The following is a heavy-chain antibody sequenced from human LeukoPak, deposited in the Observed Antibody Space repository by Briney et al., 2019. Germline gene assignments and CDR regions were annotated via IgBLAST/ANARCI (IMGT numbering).Heavy chain of an antibody. CDR2: ISSSGNTI. J-gene: IGHJ4*02. CDR1: GFTFSSYE. Sequence: GGSLRLSCAASGFTFSSYEMNWVRQAPGKGLEWVSYISSSGNTIYYADSVKGRFTISRDNAKNSLYLQMNSLRAEDTAVYYCARGSGGAFGGVMVDYWGQGTLVTVSS. V-gene: IGHV3-48*03. CDR3: ARGSGGAFGGVMVDY. D-gene: IGHD3-16*01.